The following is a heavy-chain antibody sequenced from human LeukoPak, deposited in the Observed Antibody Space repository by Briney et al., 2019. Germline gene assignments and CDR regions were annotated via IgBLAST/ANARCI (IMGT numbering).Heavy chain of an antibody. CDR3: ARLNTAMVTTPFDY. CDR2: IYYSGTT. J-gene: IGHJ4*02. CDR1: GGSISSGGYS. D-gene: IGHD5-18*01. Sequence: SETLSLTCAVSGGSISSGGYSWTWIRQPPGKGLECIGHIYYSGTTYYNPSLKSRVTISLDTSKNQFSLKLSSVTAADTAVYYCARLNTAMVTTPFDYWGQGTLVTVSS. V-gene: IGHV4-30-4*07.